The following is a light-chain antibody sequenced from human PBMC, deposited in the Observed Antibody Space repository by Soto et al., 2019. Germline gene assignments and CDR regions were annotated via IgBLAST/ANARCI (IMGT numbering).Light chain of an antibody. V-gene: IGKV3-15*01. CDR3: QQYSDWPRT. J-gene: IGKJ1*01. Sequence: EILMTQSPASLSVSPGEGATLSCRASQSVTRKLAWYQQKPGRAPRLLISDASTRATDIPPRFSGSGSGTEFTLTISSLQSNDIAVYYCQQYSDWPRTFGQGTKVEI. CDR2: DAS. CDR1: QSVTRK.